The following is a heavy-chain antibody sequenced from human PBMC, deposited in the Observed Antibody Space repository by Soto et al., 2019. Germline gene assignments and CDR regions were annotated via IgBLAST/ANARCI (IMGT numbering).Heavy chain of an antibody. J-gene: IGHJ6*03. CDR1: GFTFTNYA. Sequence: EVQLLESGGGLVQPGGSLRLSCEASGFTFTNYAMIWVRQAPGKGLEWVSAISGSSESTYYADSVKGRFTISRDNSKNTLYLQMNSLRAEDTAVYYCAKPPYHYDFWRGTYYMAVWGKGTTVTVSS. CDR2: ISGSSEST. V-gene: IGHV3-23*01. CDR3: AKPPYHYDFWRGTYYMAV. D-gene: IGHD3-3*01.